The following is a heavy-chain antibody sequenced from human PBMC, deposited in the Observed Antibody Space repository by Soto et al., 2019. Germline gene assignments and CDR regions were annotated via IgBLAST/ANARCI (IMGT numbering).Heavy chain of an antibody. CDR1: GFSLTTTGVG. J-gene: IGHJ4*02. CDR2: VFWDGGE. Sequence: QITLRESGPSLVKPTETLTLTCTFSGFSLTTTGVGVGWIRQPPGKALEWLAVVFWDGGERYSPSLKSRVTITTDTSKDQVVFTMTNMDPADTATYYCTHVYGSGSWGWYFHSWGQGTLVTVSS. V-gene: IGHV2-5*02. D-gene: IGHD1-26*01. CDR3: THVYGSGSWGWYFHS.